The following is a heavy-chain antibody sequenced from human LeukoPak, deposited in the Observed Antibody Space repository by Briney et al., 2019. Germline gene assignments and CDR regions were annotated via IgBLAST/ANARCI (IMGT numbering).Heavy chain of an antibody. CDR2: ISTGGNTI. CDR1: GFTFDTYE. D-gene: IGHD3/OR15-3a*01. CDR3: ARVAALQGDMDFWTGYLYYFDY. Sequence: GGSLRLSCTASGFTFDTYEMNWLRQATGKGLEWISYISTGGNTIYYADSVKGRLTISIDNAKNLVVLQMSSLRPEDTALYFCARVAALQGDMDFWTGYLYYFDYWGQGTRVIVSS. V-gene: IGHV3-48*03. J-gene: IGHJ4*02.